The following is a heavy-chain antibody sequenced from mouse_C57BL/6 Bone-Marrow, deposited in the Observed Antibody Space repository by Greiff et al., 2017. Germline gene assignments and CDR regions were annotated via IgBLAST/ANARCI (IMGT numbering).Heavy chain of an antibody. CDR3: AGITTVVAGNDY. V-gene: IGHV1-75*01. D-gene: IGHD1-1*01. CDR2: IFPGSGST. J-gene: IGHJ2*01. CDR1: GYTFTDYY. Sequence: VQLQQSGPELVKPGASVKISCKASGYTFTDYYINWVKQRPGQGLEWIGWIFPGSGSTYYNEKFKGKATLTVDKSSSTAYMLLSSLTSEDSAVYFCAGITTVVAGNDYWGQGTTLTVSS.